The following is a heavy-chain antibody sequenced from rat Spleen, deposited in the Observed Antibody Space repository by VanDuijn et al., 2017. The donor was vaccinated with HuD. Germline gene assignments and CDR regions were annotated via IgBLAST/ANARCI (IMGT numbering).Heavy chain of an antibody. CDR2: ITNTGGST. V-gene: IGHV5-31*01. J-gene: IGHJ2*01. Sequence: EVQLVESGGGLVQPGRSLKLSCVASGFTFNNYWMTWIRQAPGKGLEWVASITNTGGSTYYPDSVKGRFTISRDNGKSTLYLQMDSLRSEDTATYYCATDEATEGIFDYWGQGVMVTVSS. CDR3: ATDEATEGIFDY. CDR1: GFTFNNYW. D-gene: IGHD1-11*01.